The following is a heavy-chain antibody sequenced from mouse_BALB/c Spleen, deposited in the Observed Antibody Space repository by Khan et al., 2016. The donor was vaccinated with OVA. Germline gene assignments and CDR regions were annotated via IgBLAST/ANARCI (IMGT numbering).Heavy chain of an antibody. V-gene: IGHV1-4*01. J-gene: IGHJ2*01. Sequence: QVQLKESGAELARPGASVKMSCKASGDTFTSYTMPWVKQRPGQGLEWIGYINPSSGYTKYNQKFKDKATLTADKSSNTAYMQLSSLTSEDSAVYYCARTHKRWGQGTTLTVSS. CDR3: ARTHKR. CDR2: INPSSGYT. CDR1: GDTFTSYT.